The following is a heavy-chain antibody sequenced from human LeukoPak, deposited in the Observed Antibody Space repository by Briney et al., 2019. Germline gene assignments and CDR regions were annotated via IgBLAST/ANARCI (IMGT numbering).Heavy chain of an antibody. Sequence: KPGGSLRLSCAASGFTFTNAWMSWVRQAPGKGLEWVGRIKSKTDGGTTDYAAPVKGRFTISRDDSKNTLYLQLNSLKIEDTAVYYCSKLWFGEYDWGQGTLVTVSS. CDR1: GFTFTNAW. D-gene: IGHD3-10*01. V-gene: IGHV3-15*01. CDR3: SKLWFGEYD. J-gene: IGHJ4*02. CDR2: IKSKTDGGTT.